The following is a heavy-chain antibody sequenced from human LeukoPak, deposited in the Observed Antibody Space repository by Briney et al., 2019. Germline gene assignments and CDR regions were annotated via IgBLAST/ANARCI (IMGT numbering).Heavy chain of an antibody. Sequence: SETLPLTCTVPGGSISSYYWSWIRQPPGKGLEWIGYIYYSGSTNYNPSLKSRVTISVDTSKNQFSLKLISVTAADTAVYYCARHPIARSAFDIWGQGTMVTVSS. CDR1: GGSISSYY. J-gene: IGHJ3*02. CDR2: IYYSGST. CDR3: ARHPIARSAFDI. D-gene: IGHD6-13*01. V-gene: IGHV4-59*08.